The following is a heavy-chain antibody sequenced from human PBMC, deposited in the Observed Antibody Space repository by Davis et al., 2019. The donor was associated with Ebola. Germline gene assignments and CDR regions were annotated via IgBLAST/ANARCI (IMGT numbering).Heavy chain of an antibody. J-gene: IGHJ4*02. Sequence: PGGSLRLSCAASGFTFDDYAMHWVRQAPGKGLEWVSGISWNSGSIGYADSVKGRFTISRDNAKNSLYLQMNSLRDEDTAVYYCARWEIGGYDFDYWGQGTLVTVSS. CDR1: GFTFDDYA. D-gene: IGHD5-12*01. V-gene: IGHV3-9*01. CDR3: ARWEIGGYDFDY. CDR2: ISWNSGSI.